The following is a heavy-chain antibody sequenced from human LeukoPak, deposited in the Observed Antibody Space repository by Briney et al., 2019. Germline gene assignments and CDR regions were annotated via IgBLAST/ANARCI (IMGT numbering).Heavy chain of an antibody. Sequence: SGPTLVKPTQTLTLTCTLSGFSLSTTGVGVGWIRQPPGKALEWLALIYWDDGKRYSPSLKSRLTITKDTSKNQVVLTMTTMDPVDTATYYCAHSTTYGSGSYGYGYWGQGTLVTVSS. CDR3: AHSTTYGSGSYGYGY. V-gene: IGHV2-5*02. D-gene: IGHD3-10*01. J-gene: IGHJ4*02. CDR2: IYWDDGK. CDR1: GFSLSTTGVG.